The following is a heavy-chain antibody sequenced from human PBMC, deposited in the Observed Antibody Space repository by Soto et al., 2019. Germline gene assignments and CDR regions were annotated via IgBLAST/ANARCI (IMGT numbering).Heavy chain of an antibody. D-gene: IGHD6-19*01. Sequence: QVQLVQSGAEVKKPGASVKVSCKASGYTVTSYAIHWVRQAPGQRLEWMGWINAGNGNTKYSQKLQDRVNITRDTSASTAYMELIRLRSEATAVYYCARDLGGWPDYWGQGTLVTVSS. J-gene: IGHJ4*02. V-gene: IGHV1-3*01. CDR1: GYTVTSYA. CDR3: ARDLGGWPDY. CDR2: INAGNGNT.